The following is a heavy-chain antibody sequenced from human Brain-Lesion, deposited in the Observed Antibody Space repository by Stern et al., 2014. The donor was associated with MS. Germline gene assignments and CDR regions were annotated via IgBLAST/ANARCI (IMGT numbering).Heavy chain of an antibody. Sequence: EVHLVESGGGLVQPGGSLRLSCAASGFTSSNYWMHWVRQAPGKGLGWVSRVNNDGRRTSYADSVKGRFTMSRDNAKNTLYLQMNSLRVEDTAIYYCARGERWFDSWGQGTLVTVSS. D-gene: IGHD3-10*01. CDR1: GFTSSNYW. V-gene: IGHV3-74*02. CDR2: VNNDGRRT. J-gene: IGHJ5*01. CDR3: ARGERWFDS.